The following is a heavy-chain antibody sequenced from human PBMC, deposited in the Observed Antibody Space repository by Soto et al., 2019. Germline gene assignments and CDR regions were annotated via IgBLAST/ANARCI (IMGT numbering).Heavy chain of an antibody. CDR3: VTDRTIFGHFDY. V-gene: IGHV1-24*01. J-gene: IGHJ4*02. D-gene: IGHD3-3*01. CDR2: FDPEDGEK. Sequence: QVQLVQSGAEVKKPGASVKVSCKVSGYTLTELSMHWVRQAPGKGLEWMGGFDPEDGEKIYAQKFQDRVTMTEDTSTDTAYMELSSLRSEHTLVYYCVTDRTIFGHFDYWGQGTLVTVSS. CDR1: GYTLTELS.